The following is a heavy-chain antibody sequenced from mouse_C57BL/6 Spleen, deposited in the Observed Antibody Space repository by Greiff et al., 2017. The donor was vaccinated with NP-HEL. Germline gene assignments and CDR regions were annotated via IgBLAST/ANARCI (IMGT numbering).Heavy chain of an antibody. J-gene: IGHJ2*01. V-gene: IGHV1-64*01. CDR1: GYTFTSYW. CDR3: ARSRDGYSFDY. D-gene: IGHD2-3*01. Sequence: QVQLQQPGAELVKPGASVKLSCKASGYTFTSYWMHWVKQRPGQGLEWIGMIHPNSGSTNYNEKFKSKATLTVDKSSSTAYMQLGSLTSEDSAVYYCARSRDGYSFDYWGQGTTLTVSS. CDR2: IHPNSGST.